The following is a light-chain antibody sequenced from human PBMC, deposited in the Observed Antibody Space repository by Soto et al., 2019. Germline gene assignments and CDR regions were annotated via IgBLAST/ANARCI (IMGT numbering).Light chain of an antibody. V-gene: IGLV2-14*03. J-gene: IGLJ1*01. Sequence: QSALTQPASVSGSPGQSIAISCTGTSSDVGAYNYVSWYQHHPGKAPELIIYAVSHRPSGVSDRFSGSKSGNTASLTISGLQADDEADYYCCSSTGSDIPYVFGAGTKLTVL. CDR1: SSDVGAYNY. CDR3: CSSTGSDIPYV. CDR2: AVS.